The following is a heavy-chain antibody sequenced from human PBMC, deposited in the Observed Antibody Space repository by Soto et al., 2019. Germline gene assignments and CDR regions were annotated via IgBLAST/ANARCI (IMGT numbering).Heavy chain of an antibody. CDR3: ASWGHIVPVSPTDFDH. V-gene: IGHV3-7*01. D-gene: IGHD2-21*01. Sequence: GGSLRLSCAGSGFTFGADWMTWVRQAPGKGLEWVANINRRGDDTYYVDSVKGRFTISRDNAKNSLYLQMHSLRAEDTAMYYCASWGHIVPVSPTDFDHWGEGTLVTVSS. CDR2: INRRGDDT. CDR1: GFTFGADW. J-gene: IGHJ4*02.